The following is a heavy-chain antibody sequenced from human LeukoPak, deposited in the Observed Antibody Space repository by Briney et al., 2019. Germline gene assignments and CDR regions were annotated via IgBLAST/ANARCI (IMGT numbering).Heavy chain of an antibody. CDR2: INSDGSST. CDR3: TREPRGGRALFDY. CDR1: GFTYSSYW. V-gene: IGHV3-74*01. D-gene: IGHD2-15*01. Sequence: GGSLRLSCAASGFTYSSYWMHWVRQGPGKRLVWVSRINSDGSSTSYADSVKGRFTISRDNVKNTLYLQMNSLRAEDTAVYYCTREPRGGRALFDYWGQGTLVTVSS. J-gene: IGHJ4*02.